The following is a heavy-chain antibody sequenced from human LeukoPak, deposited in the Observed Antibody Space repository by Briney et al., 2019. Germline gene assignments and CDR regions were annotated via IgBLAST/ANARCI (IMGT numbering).Heavy chain of an antibody. CDR1: GFSFQDYG. J-gene: IGHJ6*02. Sequence: GGSLRLSCEVSGFSFQDYGMNWVRQAPGKGLEWVYTITYNGDSTTYADSVKGRFTISRDTARNSLYLQMNSLRAEDTALYRCARALSSAHFGQNYYAYGLDVWGQGTTVIVSS. V-gene: IGHV3-20*01. CDR3: ARALSSAHFGQNYYAYGLDV. D-gene: IGHD3-10*01. CDR2: ITYNGDST.